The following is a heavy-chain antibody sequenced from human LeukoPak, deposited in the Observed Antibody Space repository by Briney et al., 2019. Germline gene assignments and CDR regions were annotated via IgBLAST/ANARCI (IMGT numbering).Heavy chain of an antibody. J-gene: IGHJ4*02. CDR1: GFTFSSYW. D-gene: IGHD6-19*01. Sequence: GGSLRLSCAASGFTFSSYWMSWVRQAPGKGLEWVANIKQVGSEKYYVDSVEGRFTISRDNAKNSLYLQMNSLRAEDTAVYYCARDLPIAVAGTHFGNWGQGTLVTVSS. CDR3: ARDLPIAVAGTHFGN. CDR2: IKQVGSEK. V-gene: IGHV3-7*01.